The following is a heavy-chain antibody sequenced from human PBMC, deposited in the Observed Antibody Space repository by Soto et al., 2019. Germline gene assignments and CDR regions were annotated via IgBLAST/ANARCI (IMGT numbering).Heavy chain of an antibody. CDR1: GFSLDDYG. J-gene: IGHJ5*02. CDR3: AKMVVAGTGWFDP. V-gene: IGHV3-9*01. D-gene: IGHD6-19*01. CDR2: ISWDSGGI. Sequence: PGGSLRLSCAASGFSLDDYGMHWVRQAPGKGLEWVSGISWDSGGIGYADSVKGRFTISRDNAKNSLYLEMNSLRAEDTALYYCAKMVVAGTGWFDPWGQGTLVTVSS.